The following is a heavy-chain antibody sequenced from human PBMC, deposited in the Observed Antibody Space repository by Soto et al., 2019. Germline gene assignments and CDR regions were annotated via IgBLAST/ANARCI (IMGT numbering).Heavy chain of an antibody. D-gene: IGHD2-21*01. J-gene: IGHJ4*02. Sequence: SGTLSPSSPGYTGSFTIYKWTCVRHPPTKRLEWVGEVTHRGSTNSNPSLKSRVSTSLDTSENHFSLKLPSVTAADTAVYYCARATATVLRSVDRSSIIPHCFHYWGKGTLVTASS. CDR2: VTHRGST. CDR3: ARATATVLRSVDRSSIIPHCFHY. CDR1: TGSFTIYK. V-gene: IGHV4-34*01.